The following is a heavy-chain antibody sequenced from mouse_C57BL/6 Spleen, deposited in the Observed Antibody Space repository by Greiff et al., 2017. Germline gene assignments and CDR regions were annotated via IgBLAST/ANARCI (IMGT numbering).Heavy chain of an antibody. CDR3: ARPKIWGIYYYGSSYVAWFAY. CDR2: IYPGSGNT. D-gene: IGHD1-1*01. J-gene: IGHJ3*01. Sequence: QVQLQQSGAELVRPGASVKLSCKASGYTFTDYYINWVKQRPGQGLEWIARIYPGSGNTYYNEKFKGKATLTAEKSSSTAYMQLSSLTSEDSAVYFCARPKIWGIYYYGSSYVAWFAYWGQGTLVTVSA. V-gene: IGHV1-76*01. CDR1: GYTFTDYY.